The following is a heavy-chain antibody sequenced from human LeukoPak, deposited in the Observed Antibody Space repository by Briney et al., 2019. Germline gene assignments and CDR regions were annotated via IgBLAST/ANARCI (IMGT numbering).Heavy chain of an antibody. J-gene: IGHJ6*03. CDR1: GFTFSSYG. CDR3: AKDWAMVRGAPYYYYYYMDV. CDR2: ISYDGSNK. Sequence: GGSLRLSCAASGFTFSSYGMHWVRQAPGKGLEWVAVISYDGSNKYYADSVKGRFTISRDNSKNTLYLQMNSLRAEDTAVYYCAKDWAMVRGAPYYYYYYMDVWGKGTTVTVSS. D-gene: IGHD3-10*01. V-gene: IGHV3-30*18.